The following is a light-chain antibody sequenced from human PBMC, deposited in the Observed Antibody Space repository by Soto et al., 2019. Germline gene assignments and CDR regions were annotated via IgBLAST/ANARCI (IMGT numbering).Light chain of an antibody. Sequence: DIQMTQSPSTLSASVGDRVTITCRTSQSISSWLAWYQQKPGKAPKLMIYDVSSLQSGVPATFSGSGSGTEFTLTISSLQPDDFATYYCQQYNSYPCTFGQGTKVDIK. V-gene: IGKV1-5*01. J-gene: IGKJ1*01. CDR1: QSISSW. CDR3: QQYNSYPCT. CDR2: DVS.